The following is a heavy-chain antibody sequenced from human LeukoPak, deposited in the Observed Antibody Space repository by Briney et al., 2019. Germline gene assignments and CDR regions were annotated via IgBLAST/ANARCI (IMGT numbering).Heavy chain of an antibody. J-gene: IGHJ4*02. V-gene: IGHV3-23*01. CDR1: GFTFSSYG. CDR3: ARGALFSGSYAY. D-gene: IGHD1-26*01. Sequence: GGSLRLSCAASGFTFSSYGMSWVRQAPGKGLEWVSAISGSGSSTYYADSVKGRFTISRDNSKNTLYLQMNSLRAEDTAVYYCARGALFSGSYAYWGQGTLVTVSS. CDR2: ISGSGSST.